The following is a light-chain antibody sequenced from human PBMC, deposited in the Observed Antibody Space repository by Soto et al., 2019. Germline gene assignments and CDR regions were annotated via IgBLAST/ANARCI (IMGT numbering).Light chain of an antibody. J-gene: IGKJ5*01. CDR1: QSVGNH. CDR3: QQYNNWPPIT. V-gene: IGKV3D-15*01. CDR2: GVY. Sequence: EIVMTQSPATLSVSPGERATLSCRASQSVGNHLAWYQQKPGQAPRLLINGVYTRATGIPDRFSGSGSGTEFILTISGLQSEDFGVYYCQQYNNWPPITFGQGTRLEIK.